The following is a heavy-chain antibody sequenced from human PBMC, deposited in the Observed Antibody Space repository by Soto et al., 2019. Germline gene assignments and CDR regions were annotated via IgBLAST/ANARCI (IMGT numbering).Heavy chain of an antibody. CDR2: IYYSGST. J-gene: IGHJ4*02. Sequence: SETLSLTCTVSGGSISSSSYYWGWIRQPPGKGLEWIGSIYYSGSTYYNPSLKSRVTISVDTSKNQFSLKLSSVTAADTAVYYCASGPYRYGPYYFDYWGQGTLVTVSS. V-gene: IGHV4-39*01. CDR1: GGSISSSSYY. CDR3: ASGPYRYGPYYFDY. D-gene: IGHD5-18*01.